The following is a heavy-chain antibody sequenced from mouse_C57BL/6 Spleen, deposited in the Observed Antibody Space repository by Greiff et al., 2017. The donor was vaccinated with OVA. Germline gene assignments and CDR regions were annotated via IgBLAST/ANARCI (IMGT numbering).Heavy chain of an antibody. Sequence: EVKLMESGPGLVKPSQSLSLTCSVTGYSITSGYYWNWIRQFPGNKLEWMGYISYDGSNNYNPSLKNRISITRDTSKNQFFLKLNSVTTEDTATYYCARRGLLGFAYWGQGTLVTVSA. J-gene: IGHJ3*01. CDR1: GYSITSGYY. D-gene: IGHD2-10*01. CDR2: ISYDGSN. CDR3: ARRGLLGFAY. V-gene: IGHV3-6*01.